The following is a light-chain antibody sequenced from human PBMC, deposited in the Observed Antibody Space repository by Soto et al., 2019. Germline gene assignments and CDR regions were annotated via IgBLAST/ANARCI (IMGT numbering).Light chain of an antibody. J-gene: IGKJ1*01. V-gene: IGKV3-20*01. Sequence: EIVLTQSPGTLSLSPGERATLSCRASQSVSSSYLAWYQQKPGQAPRLLIYGASSRATGIPDRFSGSGSGTDFILTISRLEHEDFAVYYCQQYDRSWTFGQGTKVDIK. CDR3: QQYDRSWT. CDR1: QSVSSSY. CDR2: GAS.